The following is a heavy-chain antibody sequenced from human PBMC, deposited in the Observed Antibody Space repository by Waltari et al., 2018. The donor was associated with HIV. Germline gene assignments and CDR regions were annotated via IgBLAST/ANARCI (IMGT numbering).Heavy chain of an antibody. CDR2: IYDSVST. J-gene: IGHJ6*02. D-gene: IGHD4-17*01. CDR3: VGMYGDSKVGYYYAMDV. V-gene: IGHV4-39*01. Sequence: QLQLQQSGAGLVKPSETLSLTCTVSGGSISGSTYYWGWIRQPPGKGLEWIGTIYDSVSTYYNPSLWSRVTISVDTPKNQVSLKVSSVTAADTALYYCVGMYGDSKVGYYYAMDVWGQGTTVTVSS. CDR1: GGSISGSTYY.